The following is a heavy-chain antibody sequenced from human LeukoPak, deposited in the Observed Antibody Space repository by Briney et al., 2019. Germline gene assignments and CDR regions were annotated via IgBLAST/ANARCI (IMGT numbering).Heavy chain of an antibody. D-gene: IGHD3-22*01. CDR1: GFTFSSYS. V-gene: IGHV3-21*01. Sequence: GGSLRLSCAASGFTFSSYSMNWVRQAPGKGLEWVSSINSSSSYIYYADSVKGRFTISRDNAKHSLYLQMNSLRDEDTAVYYCAREPKTYYYDSSGQIDYWGQGTLVTVSS. CDR2: INSSSSYI. CDR3: AREPKTYYYDSSGQIDY. J-gene: IGHJ4*02.